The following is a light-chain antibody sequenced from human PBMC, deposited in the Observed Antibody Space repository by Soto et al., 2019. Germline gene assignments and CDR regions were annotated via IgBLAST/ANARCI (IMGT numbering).Light chain of an antibody. CDR1: QSVSNY. CDR3: VQRSTWTWT. CDR2: DTF. Sequence: IVLTQSTATLSLSPGARATLSCRAGQSVSNYLAWYQQKPGQPPRLLIYDTFNRATGIPARFSGSGSGTDFTLTISSLEPEDLAVYFCVQRSTWTWTSGQGTKVEIK. J-gene: IGKJ1*01. V-gene: IGKV3-11*01.